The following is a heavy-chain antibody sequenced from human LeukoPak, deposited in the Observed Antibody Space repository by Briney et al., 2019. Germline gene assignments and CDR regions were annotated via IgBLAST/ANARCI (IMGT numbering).Heavy chain of an antibody. Sequence: GGSLRLSCAASGFTFSSYGMHWVRQAPGKGLEWVAVISYDGSNKYYADSVKGRFTISRDNSKNTLYLQMNSLRAEDTAVYYCAKDAQSCDFWSGYSIPYYYYYGMDVWGQGTTVTVSS. CDR1: GFTFSSYG. V-gene: IGHV3-30*18. D-gene: IGHD3-3*01. CDR2: ISYDGSNK. CDR3: AKDAQSCDFWSGYSIPYYYYYGMDV. J-gene: IGHJ6*02.